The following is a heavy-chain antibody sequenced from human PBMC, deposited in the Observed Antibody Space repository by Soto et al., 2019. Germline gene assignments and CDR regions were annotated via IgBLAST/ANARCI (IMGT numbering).Heavy chain of an antibody. CDR2: MNQDGSEK. CDR1: GFTFSSRW. V-gene: IGHV3-7*05. Sequence: EVQLLESGGGLVQPGGSLRLSCATSGFTFSSRWMSWARQAPGRGLECVATMNQDGSEKAYVDSVKGRFTISRDNAKNSLHLQMSSLRVEDTAVYYCASGGTWDSDYWGQGTQVTVSS. CDR3: ASGGTWDSDY. D-gene: IGHD6-25*01. J-gene: IGHJ4*02.